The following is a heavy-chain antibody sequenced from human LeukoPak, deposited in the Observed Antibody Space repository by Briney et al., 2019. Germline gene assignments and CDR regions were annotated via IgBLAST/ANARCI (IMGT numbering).Heavy chain of an antibody. CDR1: GFTFSSYA. D-gene: IGHD2-2*01. CDR2: ISYDGSNK. V-gene: IGHV3-30-3*01. CDR3: ARDRLEVPAARGAFDY. J-gene: IGHJ4*02. Sequence: GGSLRLSCAASGFTFSSYAMHWVRQAPGKGLEWVAVISYDGSNKYYADSVKGRFTISRDNSKNTLYLQMNSLRAEDTAVYYCARDRLEVPAARGAFDYWGQGTLVTVSS.